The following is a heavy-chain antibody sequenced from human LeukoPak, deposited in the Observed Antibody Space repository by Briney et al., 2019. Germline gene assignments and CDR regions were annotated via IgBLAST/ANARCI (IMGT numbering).Heavy chain of an antibody. CDR2: ITSGGTYI. CDR1: GFTFSSYS. Sequence: GGSLRLSCAASGFTFSSYSMNWVRQAPGKGLEWVSSITSGGTYIYYPDSVKGRFTISTDNAKNSLYLQMNSLRAEDTAVYYCARGDYTTVFDYWGQGALVTVSS. V-gene: IGHV3-21*01. J-gene: IGHJ4*02. CDR3: ARGDYTTVFDY. D-gene: IGHD2-2*02.